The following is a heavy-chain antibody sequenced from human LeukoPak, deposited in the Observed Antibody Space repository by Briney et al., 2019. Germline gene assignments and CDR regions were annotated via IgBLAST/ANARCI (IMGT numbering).Heavy chain of an antibody. Sequence: PGGSLRLSCAASGFTFSSYGMHWVRQAPGKGLGWVAVISYDGSNKYYADSVKGRFTISRDNSKNTLYLQMNSLRAEDTAVYYCAKMGRIVGATPFDYWGQGTLVTVSS. CDR1: GFTFSSYG. J-gene: IGHJ4*02. V-gene: IGHV3-30*18. CDR3: AKMGRIVGATPFDY. CDR2: ISYDGSNK. D-gene: IGHD1-26*01.